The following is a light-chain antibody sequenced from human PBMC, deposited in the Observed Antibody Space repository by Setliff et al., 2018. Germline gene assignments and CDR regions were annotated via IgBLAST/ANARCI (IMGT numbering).Light chain of an antibody. CDR1: NSDVGAYNY. J-gene: IGLJ1*01. CDR2: EVT. V-gene: IGLV2-14*01. CDR3: CSYAGSNNPYI. Sequence: QSALTQPASVSGSPGQSITISCTGTNSDVGAYNYVSWYQQHPDRAPKLILFEVTKRPSGISGRFSGSKSGNTASLTISGLQAEDEAHYFCCSYAGSNNPYIFGPGTKVTVL.